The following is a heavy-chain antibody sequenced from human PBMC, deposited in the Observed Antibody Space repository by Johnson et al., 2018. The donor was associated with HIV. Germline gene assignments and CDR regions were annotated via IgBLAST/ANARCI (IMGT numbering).Heavy chain of an antibody. J-gene: IGHJ3*01. V-gene: IGHV3-23*04. CDR1: GFTFSIYA. CDR2: ISDSGGGT. CDR3: AKEEGLAAAGTGEAFDL. Sequence: VHLVESGGGLVQPGGSLRLSCAASGFTFSIYAMIWVRQAPGKGLEWVSAISDSGGGTYSADSVKGRFTISRDNSKNTLYLQMNSLRAEDTAVYYCAKEEGLAAAGTGEAFDLWGQGTMVTVSS. D-gene: IGHD6-13*01.